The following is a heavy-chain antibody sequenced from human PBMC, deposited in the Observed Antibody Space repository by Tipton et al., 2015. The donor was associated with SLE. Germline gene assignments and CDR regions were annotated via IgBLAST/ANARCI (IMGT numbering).Heavy chain of an antibody. Sequence: TLFLTCTVSGGSISSGGYYWSWIRQHPGRGLEWIGYTYYSGSPYYNPSLKSRVTISLDMSKNQFSLRLSSVTAADTAVYYCPIYYHDSTGLHWFDPWGQGTLVTVSS. V-gene: IGHV4-31*03. D-gene: IGHD3-22*01. CDR1: GGSISSGGYY. CDR3: PIYYHDSTGLHWFDP. J-gene: IGHJ5*02. CDR2: TYYSGSP.